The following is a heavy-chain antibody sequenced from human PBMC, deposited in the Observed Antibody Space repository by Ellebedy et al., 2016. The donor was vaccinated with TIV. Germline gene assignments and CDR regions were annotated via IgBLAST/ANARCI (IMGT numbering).Heavy chain of an antibody. Sequence: GGSLRLXCAASGFTFSSYSMNWVRQAPGKGLEWVSSISSSSSYIYYADSVKGRFTISRDNAKNSLYLQMNSLRAEDTAVYYCARDFDPIGLANYFDYWGQGTLVTVSS. V-gene: IGHV3-21*01. D-gene: IGHD3-9*01. J-gene: IGHJ4*02. CDR2: ISSSSSYI. CDR3: ARDFDPIGLANYFDY. CDR1: GFTFSSYS.